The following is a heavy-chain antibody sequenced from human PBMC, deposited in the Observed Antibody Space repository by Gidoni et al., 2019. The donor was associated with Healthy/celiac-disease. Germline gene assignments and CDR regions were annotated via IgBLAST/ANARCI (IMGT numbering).Heavy chain of an antibody. J-gene: IGHJ4*02. CDR3: AKGGMVRGVISRFDY. D-gene: IGHD3-10*01. V-gene: IGHV3-23*01. CDR2: ISGSGGST. CDR1: GFTLSSYA. Sequence: EVQLLESGGGLVQPGGSLRLPCAAAGFTLSSYAMSWVRQAPGKGLEWVSAISGSGGSTYYADSVKGRFTISRDNSKNTLYLQMNSLRAEDTAVYYCAKGGMVRGVISRFDYWGQGTLVTVSS.